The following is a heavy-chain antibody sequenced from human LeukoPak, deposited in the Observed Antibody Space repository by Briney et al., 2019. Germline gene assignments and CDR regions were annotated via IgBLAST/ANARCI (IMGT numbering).Heavy chain of an antibody. CDR3: ARACRDYVWGSYRHLPDFDY. CDR1: GGSFSGYY. J-gene: IGHJ4*02. D-gene: IGHD3-16*02. V-gene: IGHV4-34*01. CDR2: INHSGST. Sequence: SETLALICAVYGGSFSGYYWSWIRQPPGKGLEWIGEINHSGSTNYNPSLKSRVTISVDTSKNQFSLKLSSVTAADTAVYYCARACRDYVWGSYRHLPDFDYWGQGTLVSVSS.